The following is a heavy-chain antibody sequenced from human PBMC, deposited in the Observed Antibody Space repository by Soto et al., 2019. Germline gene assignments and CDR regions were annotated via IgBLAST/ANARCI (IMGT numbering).Heavy chain of an antibody. CDR1: GGTFSSYT. CDR2: IIPILGIA. D-gene: IGHD2-15*01. Sequence: QVQLVQSGAEVKKPGSSVKVSCKASGGTFSSYTISWVRQAPGQGLEWMGRIIPILGIANYAQKFQGRVTITADKSTSTAYMELSSLRSEDTAVYYCARDVGPKYCSGGSCYFDYWCQGTLVTVSS. CDR3: ARDVGPKYCSGGSCYFDY. V-gene: IGHV1-69*08. J-gene: IGHJ4*02.